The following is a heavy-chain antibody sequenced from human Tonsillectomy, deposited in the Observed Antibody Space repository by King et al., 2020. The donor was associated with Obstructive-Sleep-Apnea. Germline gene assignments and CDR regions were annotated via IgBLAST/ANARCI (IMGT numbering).Heavy chain of an antibody. Sequence: QLQESGPGLVKPSETLSLTCTVSGGSISSRSYYWGWIRQPPGKGLEWIGNIYYSGNTYYSPSLKSRVTISVDTSKNQFSLKLSSVTAADTAVYYCARETHYYYGSGSYRAFDIWGQGTMVTVSS. CDR2: IYYSGNT. CDR1: GGSISSRSYY. D-gene: IGHD3-10*01. J-gene: IGHJ3*02. V-gene: IGHV4-39*07. CDR3: ARETHYYYGSGSYRAFDI.